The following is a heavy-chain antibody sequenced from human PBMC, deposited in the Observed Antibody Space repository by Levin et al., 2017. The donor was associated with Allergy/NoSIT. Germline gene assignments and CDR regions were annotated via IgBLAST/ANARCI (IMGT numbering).Heavy chain of an antibody. J-gene: IGHJ4*02. CDR1: GFTFSNYA. CDR2: ISDDGSSQ. Sequence: GGSLRLSCAASGFTFSNYAMHWVRQAPGKGLEWVGVISDDGSSQFYIDPVKGRFTISRDNSKNRLYLQMDRLRAEETARYYCVREIAEEDTWGQGTLVIVSS. V-gene: IGHV3-30-3*01. D-gene: IGHD2-15*01. CDR3: VREIAEEDT.